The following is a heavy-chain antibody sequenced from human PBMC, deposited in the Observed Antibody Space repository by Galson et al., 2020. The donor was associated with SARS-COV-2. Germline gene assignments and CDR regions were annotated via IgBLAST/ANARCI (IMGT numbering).Heavy chain of an antibody. Sequence: QLGESLKISCAASGFTFSSYGMHWVRQAPGKGLEWVAVIWYDGSNKYYADSVKGRFTISRDNSKNTLYLQMNSLRAEDTAVYYCAKEQWGSYRYPPYYGMDVWGQGTTVTVSS. D-gene: IGHD3-16*02. V-gene: IGHV3-33*06. CDR3: AKEQWGSYRYPPYYGMDV. CDR2: IWYDGSNK. CDR1: GFTFSSYG. J-gene: IGHJ6*02.